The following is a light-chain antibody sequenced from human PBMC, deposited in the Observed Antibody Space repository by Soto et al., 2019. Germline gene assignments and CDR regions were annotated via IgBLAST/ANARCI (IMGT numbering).Light chain of an antibody. CDR2: DTS. J-gene: IGKJ1*01. CDR1: QSLSSNF. V-gene: IGKV3-20*01. CDR3: QQYDSSPRT. Sequence: PWERATLSCTASQSLSSNFLAWYQQKPGQAPRLLIYDTSSRATGIPDRFSGSGSGTDFTLTISRLEPEDFAVYHCQQYDSSPRTFGQGTKVDIK.